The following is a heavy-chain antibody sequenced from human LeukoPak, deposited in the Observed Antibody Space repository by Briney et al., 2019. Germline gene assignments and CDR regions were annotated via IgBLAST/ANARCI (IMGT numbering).Heavy chain of an antibody. V-gene: IGHV3-23*01. CDR1: GFTFSSYA. CDR3: ARDSSGYYPGIDY. D-gene: IGHD3-22*01. CDR2: ISGSGGST. Sequence: GGSLRLSCAASGFTFSSYAMSWVRQAPGKGLEWVSAISGSGGSTYYADSVKGRFTISRDNSRNTLYLQMKSLRAEDTAVYYCARDSSGYYPGIDYWGTGTLVNVAS. J-gene: IGHJ4*02.